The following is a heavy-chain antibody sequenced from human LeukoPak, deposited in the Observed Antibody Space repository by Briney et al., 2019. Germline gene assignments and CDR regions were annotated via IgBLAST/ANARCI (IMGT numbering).Heavy chain of an antibody. J-gene: IGHJ6*03. CDR3: ARRANDFWSGYYESNYYYYYMDV. D-gene: IGHD3-3*01. V-gene: IGHV4-34*01. Sequence: SETLSLTCAVYGGSFSGYYWSWLRQPPGKGLEWIGEINHSGSTNYNPSLKSRVTISVDTSKNQFSLKLSSVTAADTAVYYCARRANDFWSGYYESNYYYYYMDVWGKGTTVTVSS. CDR1: GGSFSGYY. CDR2: INHSGST.